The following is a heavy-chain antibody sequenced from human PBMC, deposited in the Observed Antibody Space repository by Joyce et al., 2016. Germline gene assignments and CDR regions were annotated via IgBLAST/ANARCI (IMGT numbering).Heavy chain of an antibody. V-gene: IGHV3-74*03. CDR2: VIPDAFYR. CDR3: VRDGSMVGARDWKFDL. D-gene: IGHD1-26*01. Sequence: EVQLVESGGDLIQPGGSLRLSCAASGFTFNNYWMHWVRQIPGEGLVGVSRVIPDAFYRQYADSVKGLFTISRDNAENTVFLQMNSVRVEDTAVYYCVRDGSMVGARDWKFDLWGRGALVTVSS. J-gene: IGHJ2*01. CDR1: GFTFNNYW.